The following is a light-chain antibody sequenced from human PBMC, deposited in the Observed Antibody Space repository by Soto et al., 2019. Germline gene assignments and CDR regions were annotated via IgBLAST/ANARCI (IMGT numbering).Light chain of an antibody. V-gene: IGKV1-5*03. J-gene: IGKJ1*01. CDR1: QSISSW. Sequence: DIQMTQSPSTLSASVRDRVTITCRASQSISSWLAWYQQKPGKAPKLLIYKASSLESGVPSRFSGSGSRTEFTLTISSLQPDDFATYYCQQYNRYWTFGQGTKVEIK. CDR2: KAS. CDR3: QQYNRYWT.